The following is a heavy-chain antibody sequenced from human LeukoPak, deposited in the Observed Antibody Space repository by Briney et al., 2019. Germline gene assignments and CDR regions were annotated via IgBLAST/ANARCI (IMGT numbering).Heavy chain of an antibody. J-gene: IGHJ5*02. CDR1: GFSISNGYY. CDR3: ARGRKITMIVVVIEYNWFDP. Sequence: SETLSLTCTVSGFSISNGYYWGWIRQPPEKGLEWIGSIYHSGDTYSKPSLKSRVTISVDKSKNQFSLKLSSVTAADTAVYYCARGRKITMIVVVIEYNWFDPWGQGTLVTVSS. V-gene: IGHV4-38-2*02. CDR2: IYHSGDT. D-gene: IGHD3-22*01.